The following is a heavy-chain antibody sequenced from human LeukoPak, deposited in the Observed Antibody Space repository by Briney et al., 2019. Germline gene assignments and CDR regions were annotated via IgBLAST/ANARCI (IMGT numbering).Heavy chain of an antibody. CDR1: GITLSNYG. CDR3: AKRGVVIRVILVGFHRAAYYFDS. V-gene: IGHV3-23*01. D-gene: IGHD2-21*01. J-gene: IGHJ4*02. CDR2: ISGSGGST. Sequence: EGSLRLSCAVSGITLSNYGMSWVRQAPGKGLEWVAGISGSGGSTNYADSVKGRFTISRDNPTNTLFLQMNSLRAEDTAVYFCAKRGVVIRVILVGFHRAAYYFDSWGQGALVTVSS.